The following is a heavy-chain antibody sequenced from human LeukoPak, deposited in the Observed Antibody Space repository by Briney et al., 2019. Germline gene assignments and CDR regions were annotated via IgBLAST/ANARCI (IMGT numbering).Heavy chain of an antibody. D-gene: IGHD6-6*01. V-gene: IGHV3-21*01. CDR1: GFTVSSNY. CDR2: ISGAGTFI. Sequence: GRSLRLSCAASGFTVSSNYMSWVRQAPGAGLEWVASISGAGTFIYYADSVKGRFTISRDNTKNSLYLQMNGLRAEDTAVYYCTRSSMAALAVDSWGQGTLVTVSS. CDR3: TRSSMAALAVDS. J-gene: IGHJ4*02.